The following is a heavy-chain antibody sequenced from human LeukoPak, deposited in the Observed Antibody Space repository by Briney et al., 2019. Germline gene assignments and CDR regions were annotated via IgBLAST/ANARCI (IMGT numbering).Heavy chain of an antibody. CDR1: GGSISSSSYY. Sequence: SETLSLTCTVSGGSISSSSYYWGWIRQPPGKGLEWIGSIYYSGSTYYNPSLKSRVTISVDTSKNQFSLKLSSVTAADTAVYYCARDRFERGQRTVAVPYWGQGTLVTVSS. V-gene: IGHV4-39*07. J-gene: IGHJ4*02. CDR2: IYYSGST. D-gene: IGHD6-19*01. CDR3: ARDRFERGQRTVAVPY.